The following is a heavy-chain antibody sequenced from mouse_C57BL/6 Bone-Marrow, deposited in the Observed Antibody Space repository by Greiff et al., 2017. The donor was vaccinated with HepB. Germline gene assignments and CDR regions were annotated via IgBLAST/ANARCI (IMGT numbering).Heavy chain of an antibody. J-gene: IGHJ4*01. CDR3: AKKAYYGNVYAMDY. CDR2: IWRGGST. D-gene: IGHD2-10*01. V-gene: IGHV2-5*01. Sequence: QVQLKESGPGLVQPSQSLSITCTVSGFSLTSYGVHWVRQSPGKGLEWLGVIWRGGSTDYNAAFMSRLSITKDNSKSQVFFKMNSLQADDTAIYYCAKKAYYGNVYAMDYWGQGTSVTVSS. CDR1: GFSLTSYG.